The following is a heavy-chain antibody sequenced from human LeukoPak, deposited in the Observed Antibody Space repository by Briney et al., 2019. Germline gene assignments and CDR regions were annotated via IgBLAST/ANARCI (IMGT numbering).Heavy chain of an antibody. CDR1: GYTFTGYY. CDR2: INPNSGGT. V-gene: IGHV1-2*02. J-gene: IGHJ5*02. Sequence: GASVKVSRKASGYTFTGYYMHWVRQAPGQGLEWMGWINPNSGGTNYAQKFQGRVTMTRDTSISTAYMELSRLRSDDTAVYYCARDRKQWLKNWFDPWGQGTLVTVSS. D-gene: IGHD6-19*01. CDR3: ARDRKQWLKNWFDP.